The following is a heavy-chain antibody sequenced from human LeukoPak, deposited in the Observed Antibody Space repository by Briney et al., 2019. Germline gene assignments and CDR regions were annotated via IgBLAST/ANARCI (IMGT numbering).Heavy chain of an antibody. CDR1: GGTFSSYA. D-gene: IGHD6-25*01. V-gene: IGHV1-18*01. CDR3: ARGPIAAAGDS. CDR2: INTYNGKT. J-gene: IGHJ4*02. Sequence: GASVKVSCKASGGTFSSYAITWVRQAPGQGLEWMGWINTYNGKTNYTQKLQGRVTMTTDTSTSTAYMELRSLRSDDTALYYCARGPIAAAGDSWGQGTLVTVSS.